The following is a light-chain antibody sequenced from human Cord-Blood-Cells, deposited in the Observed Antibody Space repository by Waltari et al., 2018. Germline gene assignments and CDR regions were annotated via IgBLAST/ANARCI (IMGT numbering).Light chain of an antibody. CDR3: GAWDDSLNGLV. CDR1: SSKGGSNT. Sequence: LTPPPSGSGTPGGRVTISCSESSSKGGSNTVTWYQHLPGTAPKLLIYKNTQRPSGVPDRFSGSKSGTSASLAISGLQSEDEADYYCGAWDDSLNGLVFGGGTKLTVL. V-gene: IGLV1-44*01. CDR2: KNT. J-gene: IGLJ2*01.